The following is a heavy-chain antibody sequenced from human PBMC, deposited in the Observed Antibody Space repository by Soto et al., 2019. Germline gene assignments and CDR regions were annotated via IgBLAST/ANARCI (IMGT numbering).Heavy chain of an antibody. J-gene: IGHJ4*02. CDR1: GFTFSSYA. V-gene: IGHV3-23*01. D-gene: IGHD3-22*01. Sequence: GGSLRLSCAASGFTFSSYAMSWVRQAPGKGLEWVSAISGSGGSTYYADSVNGRFTISIDNSKNTLYLQMNSLRAEDTAVYYCATIHPYYYDSSGYYTNFWGQGTLVTVSS. CDR3: ATIHPYYYDSSGYYTNF. CDR2: ISGSGGST.